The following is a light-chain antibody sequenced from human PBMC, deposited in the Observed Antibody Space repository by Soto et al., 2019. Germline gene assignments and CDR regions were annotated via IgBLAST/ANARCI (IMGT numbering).Light chain of an antibody. CDR3: QQYNNWPLT. CDR1: QSVSSD. J-gene: IGKJ4*01. V-gene: IGKV3-15*01. Sequence: EIVMTQSPDTLSVSPGERATLSCRASQSVSSDLAWYQQKPGQAPRLLIYAASTRATGIPARFSASGSGTEFTLTINSLQSEDFAFYYCQQYNNWPLTLGGGTKVEIK. CDR2: AAS.